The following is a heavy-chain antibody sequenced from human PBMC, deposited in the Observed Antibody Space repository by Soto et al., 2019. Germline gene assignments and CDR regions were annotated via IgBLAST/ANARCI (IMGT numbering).Heavy chain of an antibody. CDR2: ISYDVSNK. D-gene: IGHD2-15*01. CDR3: AKSQGRGSYYYYGMDV. J-gene: IGHJ6*02. Sequence: QVQLVESGGGVVQPGRSLRLSCAASGFTFSSYGMHWVRQAPGKGLAWVAVISYDVSNKYYADSVKGRLTISRDNSKNTLYLQMNSLRAEDTAVYYCAKSQGRGSYYYYGMDVWGQGTTVTVSS. V-gene: IGHV3-30*18. CDR1: GFTFSSYG.